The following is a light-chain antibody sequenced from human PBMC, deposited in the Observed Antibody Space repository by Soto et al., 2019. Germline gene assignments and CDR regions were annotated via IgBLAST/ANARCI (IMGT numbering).Light chain of an antibody. V-gene: IGKV3-20*01. CDR2: GAS. Sequence: EIVLTQSPGTLSLSPGERATLSCRASQSVGSSDLAWYQQKPDQSPRLLIYGASSRATGIPDRFSGSGSGTDFTLTISRLEPEDFAVYYCQQFGRSSWTFGRGTKVDIK. CDR1: QSVGSSD. CDR3: QQFGRSSWT. J-gene: IGKJ1*01.